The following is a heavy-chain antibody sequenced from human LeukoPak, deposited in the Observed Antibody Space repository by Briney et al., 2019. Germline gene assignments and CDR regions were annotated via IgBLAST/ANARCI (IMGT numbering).Heavy chain of an antibody. V-gene: IGHV4-59*01. J-gene: IGHJ4*02. CDR3: ARKNPYYDSSGYRVEYFDY. CDR1: GGSISSYY. CDR2: IYYSGST. Sequence: SETLSLTCTVSGGSISSYYWSWIRQPPGKGLEWIGYIYYSGSTNYNPSLKSRVTISVDTSKNQFSLKLSSVTAADTAVYYCARKNPYYDSSGYRVEYFDYWGQGTRVTVSS. D-gene: IGHD3-22*01.